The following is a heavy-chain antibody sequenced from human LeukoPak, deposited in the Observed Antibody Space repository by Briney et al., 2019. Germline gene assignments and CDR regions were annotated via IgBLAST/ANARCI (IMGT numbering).Heavy chain of an antibody. Sequence: ASVKVSCKASGYTFTSYYMYWVRQAPGQGLEWMGIINPNRGSTSYAQKFQGRVTMTTDISTSTAYMELRSLRSDDTAVYYCARARGSTVTRGDYYFDYWGQGTLVTVSS. CDR2: INPNRGST. J-gene: IGHJ4*02. V-gene: IGHV1-46*01. CDR1: GYTFTSYY. D-gene: IGHD4-17*01. CDR3: ARARGSTVTRGDYYFDY.